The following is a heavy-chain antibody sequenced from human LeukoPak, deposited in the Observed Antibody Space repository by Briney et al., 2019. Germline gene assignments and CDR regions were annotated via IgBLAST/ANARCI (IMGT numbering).Heavy chain of an antibody. Sequence: GGSLRLSCAASGFTFSSYAMSWVRQAPGKGLEWVSAISGSGGSTYYADSVKGRFTISRDNSKNTLYLQMNSLRAEDTAVYYCAKSYYYDSSGYADYWGQGTLVTVSS. J-gene: IGHJ4*02. D-gene: IGHD3-22*01. CDR2: ISGSGGST. CDR3: AKSYYYDSSGYADY. CDR1: GFTFSSYA. V-gene: IGHV3-23*01.